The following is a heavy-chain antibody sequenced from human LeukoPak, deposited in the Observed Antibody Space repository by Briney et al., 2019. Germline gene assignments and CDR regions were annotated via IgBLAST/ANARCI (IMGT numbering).Heavy chain of an antibody. Sequence: GGSLRLSCAASGFTFSSYEMNWVRQAPGKGLEWVSYISSSGSTIYYADSVKGRFTISRDNAKNSLYLQMNSLRAEDTAVYYCAKEIYGDSTGGRFQHWGQGTLVIVSS. J-gene: IGHJ1*01. CDR3: AKEIYGDSTGGRFQH. CDR2: ISSSGSTI. V-gene: IGHV3-48*03. CDR1: GFTFSSYE. D-gene: IGHD4-17*01.